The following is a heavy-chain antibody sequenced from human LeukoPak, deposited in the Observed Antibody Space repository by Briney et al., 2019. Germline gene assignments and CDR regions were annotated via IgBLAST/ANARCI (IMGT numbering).Heavy chain of an antibody. Sequence: SETLSLTCSVSDDSITMYYWTWLRQPPGKGLEWIGYVDHTGSTNFNPSLNGRVSISRDTTKNLFSLRLSSVTAADTAVYYCARERGGLWLYYFDYWGQGTLVTVSS. CDR3: ARERGGLWLYYFDY. CDR1: DDSITMYY. D-gene: IGHD5-18*01. V-gene: IGHV4-59*01. CDR2: VDHTGST. J-gene: IGHJ4*02.